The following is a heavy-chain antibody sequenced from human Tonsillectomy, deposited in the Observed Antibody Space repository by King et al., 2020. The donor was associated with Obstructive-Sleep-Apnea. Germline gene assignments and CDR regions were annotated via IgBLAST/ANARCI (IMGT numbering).Heavy chain of an antibody. V-gene: IGHV3-30*04. CDR1: GFTFSSYA. CDR2: ISYDGSNK. D-gene: IGHD3-3*01. Sequence: VQLVESGGGVVQPGRSLRLSCAASGFTFSSYAMHWVRQAPGKGLEWVAVISYDGSNKYYADSVKGRFTISRDNSKNTLYLQMNRLRAEDTAVYYCARDRKLLGVARYYFDYWGQGTLVTVSS. J-gene: IGHJ4*02. CDR3: ARDRKLLGVARYYFDY.